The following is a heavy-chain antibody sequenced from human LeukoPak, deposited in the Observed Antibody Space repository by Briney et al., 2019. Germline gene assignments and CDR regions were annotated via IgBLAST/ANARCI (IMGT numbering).Heavy chain of an antibody. CDR2: TYYRSKSYN. D-gene: IGHD6-19*01. V-gene: IGHV6-1*01. CDR3: ARAPEYSSGWYGMYYFDY. CDR1: GDSLSSNSAA. Sequence: SQTLSLTCALSGDSLSSNSAAWNWIRQSPSRGLEWLGRTYYRSKSYNDYAVSVKSRITINPDTSKNQFSLQLNSVTPEDTAVYYCARAPEYSSGWYGMYYFDYWGQGTLVTVSS. J-gene: IGHJ4*02.